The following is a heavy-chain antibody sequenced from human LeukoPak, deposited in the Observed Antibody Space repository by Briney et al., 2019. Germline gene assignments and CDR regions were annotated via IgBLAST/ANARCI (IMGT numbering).Heavy chain of an antibody. CDR3: TKEYDKTNRSPQWGFDS. J-gene: IGHJ4*02. Sequence: GGSLRLSCAASGFTFSTYAMSWVRQAPGKGLEWVSGISGSSSHTEDADSVKGRFTISRDNSKNTLFLQMNNLRVEDAALYYCTKEYDKTNRSPQWGFDSWGQGTLVTVSS. CDR1: GFTFSTYA. D-gene: IGHD6-19*01. V-gene: IGHV3-23*01. CDR2: ISGSSSHT.